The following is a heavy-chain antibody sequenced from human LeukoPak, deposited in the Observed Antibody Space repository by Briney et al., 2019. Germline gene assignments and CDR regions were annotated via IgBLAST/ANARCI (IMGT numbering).Heavy chain of an antibody. V-gene: IGHV3-30-3*01. D-gene: IGHD1-1*01. CDR2: ISYDGSNK. CDR1: GFTFSSYA. CDR3: ASRYNNGWSVS. J-gene: IGHJ5*02. Sequence: HPGGSLRLSCAASGFTFSSYAMHWVRQAPGKGLEWVAVISYDGSNKYYADSVKGRFTISRDNSKNTLYLQMNSLRAEDTAVYYCASRYNNGWSVSWGQGTLVTVSS.